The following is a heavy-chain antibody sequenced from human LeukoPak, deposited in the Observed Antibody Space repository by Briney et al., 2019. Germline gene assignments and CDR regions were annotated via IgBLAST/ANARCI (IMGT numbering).Heavy chain of an antibody. CDR2: ISSSSSYI. CDR1: GSTFSSYS. Sequence: GGSLRLSCAASGSTFSSYSMNWVRQAPGKGLEWVSSISSSSSYIYYADSVKGRFTISRDNAKNSLYLQMNSLRAEDTAVYYCASPGARSSSWFFDYWGQGTLVTVSS. D-gene: IGHD6-13*01. J-gene: IGHJ4*02. CDR3: ASPGARSSSWFFDY. V-gene: IGHV3-21*01.